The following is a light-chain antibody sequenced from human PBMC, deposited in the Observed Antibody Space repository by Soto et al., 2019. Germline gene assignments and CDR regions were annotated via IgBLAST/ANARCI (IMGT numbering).Light chain of an antibody. J-gene: IGLJ2*01. V-gene: IGLV2-14*03. CDR1: SSDVGGYNY. CDR3: CSYTSSSTPVV. CDR2: DVS. Sequence: QSALTQPASVSGSPGQSITISCTGTSSDVGGYNYVSWYQQHPGKAPKLMIYDVSNRPSGVSNRFSGSKSGNTASLTISGLQAEDEADYYCCSYTSSSTPVVFGGGTKLTGL.